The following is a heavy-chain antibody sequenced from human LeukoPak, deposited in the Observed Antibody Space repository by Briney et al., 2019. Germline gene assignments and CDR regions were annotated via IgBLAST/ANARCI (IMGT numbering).Heavy chain of an antibody. D-gene: IGHD2-15*01. J-gene: IGHJ4*02. Sequence: ASVKVSCKASGGTFSSYAISWVRQAPGQGLEWMGWINTDTGNPTYAQDFTGRFVFSLDTSVSTAYLQISSLKAEDTAVYYCARATCTGGSCPTFIDYWGQGTLVTVSS. CDR1: GGTFSSYA. CDR3: ARATCTGGSCPTFIDY. V-gene: IGHV7-4-1*02. CDR2: INTDTGNP.